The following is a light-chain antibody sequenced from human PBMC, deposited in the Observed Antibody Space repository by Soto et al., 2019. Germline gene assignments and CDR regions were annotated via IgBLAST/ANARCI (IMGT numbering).Light chain of an antibody. J-gene: IGKJ1*01. CDR2: AAS. CDR1: QSISSY. Sequence: DIQMTQSPSSLSASVGDRVTITGRASQSISSYLNWYQQKPGKAPKXLIYAASSLQSGVPARFRGIGSGTELTLNISRLKPDDRATYECQQYKSYSQTVGQGTKVDIK. V-gene: IGKV1-39*01. CDR3: QQYKSYSQT.